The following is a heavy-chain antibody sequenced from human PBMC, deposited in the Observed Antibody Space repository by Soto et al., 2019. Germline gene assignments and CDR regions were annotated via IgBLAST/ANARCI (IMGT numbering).Heavy chain of an antibody. CDR2: INSDGSST. Sequence: PGGSLRLSCAASGFTFSSYWMHWVRQAPGKGLVWVSRINSDGSSTSYADSVKGRFTISRDNAKNTLYLQMNSLRAEDTAVYYWARGENDFWSGSYVWGKGTTVTVSS. D-gene: IGHD3-3*01. CDR3: ARGENDFWSGSYV. CDR1: GFTFSSYW. V-gene: IGHV3-74*01. J-gene: IGHJ6*04.